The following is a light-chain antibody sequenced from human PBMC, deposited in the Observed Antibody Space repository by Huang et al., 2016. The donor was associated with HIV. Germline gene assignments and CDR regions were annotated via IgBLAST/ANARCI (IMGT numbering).Light chain of an antibody. Sequence: EIVLRQSPVTLSVSPGETASLSCRASQNVNTHLAWYQQRPGQSPRLLIYAASTRAIGTPARFSGSGSGTDFTLTISNVQSEDSAVYYCQQSNDWPPYTFGPGTKL. V-gene: IGKV3D-15*01. CDR3: QQSNDWPPYT. CDR2: AAS. CDR1: QNVNTH. J-gene: IGKJ2*01.